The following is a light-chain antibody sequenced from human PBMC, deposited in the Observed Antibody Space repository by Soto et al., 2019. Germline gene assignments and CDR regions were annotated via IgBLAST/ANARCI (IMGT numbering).Light chain of an antibody. CDR1: QSVSSN. J-gene: IGKJ5*01. Sequence: ETVMTQSPATLSVSPGERATLSCRASQSVSSNLAWYQQKPGQAPRLLIYGASTRATGIPARSSGSGSGTEFTLTISSLQSEDFAVYFCQDHNNWPPDTFGQGTRLEI. CDR3: QDHNNWPPDT. V-gene: IGKV3D-15*01. CDR2: GAS.